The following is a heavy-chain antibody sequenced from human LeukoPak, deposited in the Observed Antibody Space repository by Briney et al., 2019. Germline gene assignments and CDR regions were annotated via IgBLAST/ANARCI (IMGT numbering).Heavy chain of an antibody. V-gene: IGHV4-39*01. J-gene: IGHJ4*02. CDR1: GGSISSSNSY. CDR3: ARQRDVWKNVLLWFGEFDY. Sequence: PSETLSLTCIVSGGSISSSNSYWGWIRQPPGKGLEWIGSIYYSGSTYYNPSLKSRVTISVDTSKNQFSLKLSSVTAADTAVYYCARQRDVWKNVLLWFGEFDYWGQGTLVTVSS. CDR2: IYYSGST. D-gene: IGHD3-10*01.